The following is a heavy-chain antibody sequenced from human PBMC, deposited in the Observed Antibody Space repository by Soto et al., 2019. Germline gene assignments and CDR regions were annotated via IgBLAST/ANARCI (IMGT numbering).Heavy chain of an antibody. V-gene: IGHV1-46*01. CDR3: ARGTAVAGGPFYYFDY. CDR2: INPSGGST. J-gene: IGHJ4*02. Sequence: GASVKVSCKASGYTFTSYYMHWVRQAPGQGLEWMGIINPSGGSTSYAQKFQGRVTMTRDTSTSTVYMELSSLRSEDTAVYYCARGTAVAGGPFYYFDYWGQGTLVTVSS. CDR1: GYTFTSYY. D-gene: IGHD6-19*01.